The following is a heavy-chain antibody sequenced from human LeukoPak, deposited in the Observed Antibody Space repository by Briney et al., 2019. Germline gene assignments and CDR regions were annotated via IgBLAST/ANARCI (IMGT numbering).Heavy chain of an antibody. V-gene: IGHV4-34*01. CDR2: INHSGST. J-gene: IGHJ4*02. CDR1: GGSFSGYY. CDR3: ARGRYCSSTSCYIWGIAAAGQTYYFDY. Sequence: SETLSLTCAVYGGSFSGYYWSWIRQPPGKGLGWIGEINHSGSTNYNPSLKSRVTISVDTSKNQFSLKLSSVTAADTAVYYCARGRYCSSTSCYIWGIAAAGQTYYFDYWGQGTLVTVSS. D-gene: IGHD2-2*02.